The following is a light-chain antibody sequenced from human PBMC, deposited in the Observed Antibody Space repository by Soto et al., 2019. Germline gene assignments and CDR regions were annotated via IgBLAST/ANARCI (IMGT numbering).Light chain of an antibody. Sequence: EIVLTQSPATLSSSPGERATLSCRASQSVSSYLAWYQQKPGQAPRLLMYDASNRATGIPARFSGSGSGTDFTLTISSLEPEDFAVYYCQQRSSWPPYTFGQGTKLEIK. CDR2: DAS. CDR1: QSVSSY. J-gene: IGKJ2*01. V-gene: IGKV3-11*01. CDR3: QQRSSWPPYT.